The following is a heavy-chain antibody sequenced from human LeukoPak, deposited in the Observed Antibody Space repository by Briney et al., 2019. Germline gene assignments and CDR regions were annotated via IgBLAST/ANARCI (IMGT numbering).Heavy chain of an antibody. D-gene: IGHD6-6*01. V-gene: IGHV3-74*01. CDR3: ASPYSTSSPYYFDY. CDR2: INSDGSST. J-gene: IGHJ4*02. CDR1: GFTFSSYW. Sequence: GGSLRLSCAASGFTFSSYWMHWVRQAPGKGLVWVSRINSDGSSTSYADSVKGRFTTSRDNAKNTLYLQVNSLRAEDTAVYYCASPYSTSSPYYFDYWGQGTLVTVSS.